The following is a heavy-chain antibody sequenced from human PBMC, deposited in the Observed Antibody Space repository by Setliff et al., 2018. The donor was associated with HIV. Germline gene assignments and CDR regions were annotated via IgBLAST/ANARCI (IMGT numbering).Heavy chain of an antibody. CDR2: ISSSSSYI. V-gene: IGHV3-21*01. J-gene: IGHJ4*02. Sequence: GGSLRLSCAASGFTFSSYSMNWVRQAPGKGLEWVSSISSSSSYIYYADSVKGRFTISRDNAKNSLYLQMNSLRAEDTAVYYCSGEFGSPPDLYYWGQGTLVTVS. CDR1: GFTFSSYS. CDR3: SGEFGSPPDLYY. D-gene: IGHD2-21*01.